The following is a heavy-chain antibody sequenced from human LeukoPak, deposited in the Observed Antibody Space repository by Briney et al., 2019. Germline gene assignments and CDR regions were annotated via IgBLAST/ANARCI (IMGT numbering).Heavy chain of an antibody. V-gene: IGHV4-39*07. CDR2: IYYSGST. D-gene: IGHD6-13*01. J-gene: IGHJ4*02. Sequence: SETLSLTCTVSGDSISSNSYYWGWIRQPPGKGLEWIGSIYYSGSTYYNPSLKSRVTISVDTSKNQFSLKLSSVTAADTAVYYCARVIAAARYYFDYWGQGTLVTVSS. CDR3: ARVIAAARYYFDY. CDR1: GDSISSNSYY.